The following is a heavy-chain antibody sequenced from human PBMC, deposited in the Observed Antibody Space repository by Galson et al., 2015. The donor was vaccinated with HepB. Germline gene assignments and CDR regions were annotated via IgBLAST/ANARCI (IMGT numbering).Heavy chain of an antibody. CDR1: GFTFSSYG. J-gene: IGHJ4*02. CDR2: IWYDGSNK. Sequence: SLRLSCAASGFTFSSYGMHWVRQAPGKGLEWVAVIWYDGSNKYYADSVKGRFTISRDNSKNTLYLQMNSLRAEDTAVYYCARDSSGSYSGLDYWGQGTLVTVSS. V-gene: IGHV3-33*08. CDR3: ARDSSGSYSGLDY. D-gene: IGHD1-26*01.